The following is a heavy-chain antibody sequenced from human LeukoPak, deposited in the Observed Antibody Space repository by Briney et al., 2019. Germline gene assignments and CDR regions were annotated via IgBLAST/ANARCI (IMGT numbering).Heavy chain of an antibody. J-gene: IGHJ4*02. D-gene: IGHD5-12*01. Sequence: EASVKVSCKASGYTFTSYGISWVRQAPGQGLEWMGWINPNSGGTNYAQKFQGRVTMTRDTSISTAYMELSRLRSDDTAVYYCARGNIRDGYNLSGYWGQGTLVTVSS. CDR2: INPNSGGT. CDR3: ARGNIRDGYNLSGY. V-gene: IGHV1-2*02. CDR1: GYTFTSYG.